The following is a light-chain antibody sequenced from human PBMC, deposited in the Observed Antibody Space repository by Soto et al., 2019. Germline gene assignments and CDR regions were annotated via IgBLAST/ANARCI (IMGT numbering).Light chain of an antibody. Sequence: EIVMTQSPATLSVSPGERATLSCRASQSISYTLAWYQQKPGLAPRLLIYDASTRTTGIPARFSGSGSGTEFTLTISSLQSEDIAVYYCQHYNSWQFTFGQGTKLEIK. CDR1: QSISYT. J-gene: IGKJ2*01. CDR2: DAS. V-gene: IGKV3-15*01. CDR3: QHYNSWQFT.